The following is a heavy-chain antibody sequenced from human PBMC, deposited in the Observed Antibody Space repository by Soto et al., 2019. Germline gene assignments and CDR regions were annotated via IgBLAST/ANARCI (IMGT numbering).Heavy chain of an antibody. J-gene: IGHJ4*02. CDR2: IKPEGSDK. Sequence: EVQLVESGGGLAQPGGSLRLSCAASGFTFSSYWMSWVRQAPGKGLEWVANIKPEGSDKFYVDSVRGHFTISRDNAKNSLYLQINNLRAEDTALYYCAIDSDGGYWGQGTLVTVSS. V-gene: IGHV3-7*03. CDR1: GFTFSSYW. CDR3: AIDSDGGY. D-gene: IGHD2-15*01.